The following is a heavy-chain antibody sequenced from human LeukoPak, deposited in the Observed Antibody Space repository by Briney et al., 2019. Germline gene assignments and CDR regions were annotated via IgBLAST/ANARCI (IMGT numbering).Heavy chain of an antibody. J-gene: IGHJ4*02. CDR3: ARASQGVGAGY. CDR2: INHSGST. V-gene: IGHV4-34*01. D-gene: IGHD1-26*01. Sequence: SETLSLTCAVYGGSFSGYYWSWIRQPPGKGLEWIGEINHSGSTNYNPSLKSRVTISVDTSKNQFSLKLSSVTAADTAVYYCARASQGVGAGYWGQGTLVTASS. CDR1: GGSFSGYY.